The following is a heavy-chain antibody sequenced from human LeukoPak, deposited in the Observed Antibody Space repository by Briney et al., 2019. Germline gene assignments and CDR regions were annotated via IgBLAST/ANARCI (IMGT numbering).Heavy chain of an antibody. CDR2: IYTSGST. CDR1: GGSISSYY. Sequence: PSETLSLTCTVSGGSISSYYWSWIRQPAGKGLEWIGRIYTSGSTNYNPSLKSRVTMSVDTSKNQFSLKLSSVTAADTAVYHCARSSYDSSGSEFDYWGQGTLVTVSS. CDR3: ARSSYDSSGSEFDY. J-gene: IGHJ4*02. V-gene: IGHV4-4*07. D-gene: IGHD3-22*01.